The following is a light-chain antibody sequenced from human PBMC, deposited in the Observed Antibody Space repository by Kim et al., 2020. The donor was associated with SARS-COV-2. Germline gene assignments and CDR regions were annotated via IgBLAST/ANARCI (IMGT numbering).Light chain of an antibody. CDR1: QSVSSY. Sequence: LSPGERATRSCRTSQSVSSYLAWYQQKPGQTPRLLIYDASNRATGIPARFSGSGSGTDFTLTISSLEPEDFAVYYCQQRSNWPPLTFGGGTKVEI. J-gene: IGKJ4*01. CDR2: DAS. CDR3: QQRSNWPPLT. V-gene: IGKV3-11*01.